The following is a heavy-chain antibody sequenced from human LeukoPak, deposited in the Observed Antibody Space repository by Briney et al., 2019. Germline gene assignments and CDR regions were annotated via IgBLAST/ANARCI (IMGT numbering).Heavy chain of an antibody. V-gene: IGHV3-7*01. CDR2: IKQDGSEK. CDR1: GFTFSTYR. Sequence: GGSLRLSCAASGFTFSTYRMSWVRQAPGKGLEWVANIKQDGSEKYYIDSVKGRFTISRDNAKNSLYLQMNSLRAEDTAMYYCESDSARNDYWGQGTLVTVSS. CDR3: ESDSARNDY. D-gene: IGHD6-6*01. J-gene: IGHJ4*02.